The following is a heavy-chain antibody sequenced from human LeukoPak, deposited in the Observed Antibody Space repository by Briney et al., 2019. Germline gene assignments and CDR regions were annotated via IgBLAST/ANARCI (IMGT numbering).Heavy chain of an antibody. CDR3: ARYYYDSNGYYYAGTVYFDY. CDR1: GFTFSSFE. CDR2: ISSSGSTI. Sequence: GGSLRLSCAASGFTFSSFEMNWVRQAPGKGLEWVSYISSSGSTIYYADSVKGRFTISRDNAKNSLYLQMNSLRAEDTAVYYCARYYYDSNGYYYAGTVYFDYWGQGTLVTVSS. D-gene: IGHD3-22*01. J-gene: IGHJ4*02. V-gene: IGHV3-48*03.